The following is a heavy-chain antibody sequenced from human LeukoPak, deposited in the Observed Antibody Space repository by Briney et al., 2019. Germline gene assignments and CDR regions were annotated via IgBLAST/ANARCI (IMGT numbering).Heavy chain of an antibody. CDR1: GFNVSSNH. CDR2: IYISSNA. Sequence: GGSLRLSCAASGFNVSSNHMSWVRQAPGKGLEWVSLIYISSNAYYADSVKGRFTISRDNSKNTLYLQMNSLRAEDTAVYYCAGGGGVGAKYWGQGSLVTVSS. D-gene: IGHD1-26*01. V-gene: IGHV3-53*01. J-gene: IGHJ4*02. CDR3: AGGGGVGAKY.